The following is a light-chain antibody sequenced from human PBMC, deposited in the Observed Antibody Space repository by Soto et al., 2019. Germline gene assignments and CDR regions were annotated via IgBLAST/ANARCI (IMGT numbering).Light chain of an antibody. Sequence: VLTQPPSASGTPGQRVTISCSGSSSNIGSNTVNWYQHLPGTAPKLLIYNHDQRPSGVPDRFSGSKSGTSASLAISGLQSEDEADYYCAAWDDSLNGYVFGTGTKVTVL. CDR2: NHD. V-gene: IGLV1-44*01. CDR3: AAWDDSLNGYV. CDR1: SSNIGSNT. J-gene: IGLJ1*01.